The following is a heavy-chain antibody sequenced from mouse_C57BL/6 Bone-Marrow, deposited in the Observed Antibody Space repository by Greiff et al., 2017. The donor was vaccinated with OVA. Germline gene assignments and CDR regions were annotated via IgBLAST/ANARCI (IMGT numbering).Heavy chain of an antibody. CDR3: ARVLRDSSGIYFDY. CDR2: IWTGGGT. J-gene: IGHJ2*01. CDR1: GFSLTSYA. V-gene: IGHV2-9-1*01. Sequence: VHLVESGPGLVAPSQSLSITCTVSGFSLTSYAISWVRQPPGKGLEWLGVIWTGGGTNYNSALKSRLSISKDNSKSQVFLKMNSLQTDDTARYYCARVLRDSSGIYFDYWGQGTTLTVSS. D-gene: IGHD3-2*02.